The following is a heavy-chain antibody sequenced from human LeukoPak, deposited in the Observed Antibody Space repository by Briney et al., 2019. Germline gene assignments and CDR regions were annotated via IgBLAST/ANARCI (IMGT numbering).Heavy chain of an antibody. V-gene: IGHV3-74*01. D-gene: IGHD3-22*01. CDR3: ARDLELVYYDSSGYDY. CDR1: GVTFSSYW. CDR2: INSDGSNT. J-gene: IGHJ4*02. Sequence: HPGGSLRLSCAASGVTFSSYWMHWVRQVPGKGLVWVSRINSDGSNTRYADSVKGRFTISRDNAKNTLYLQMNSLRAEDTAVYYCARDLELVYYDSSGYDYWGQGTLVIVSS.